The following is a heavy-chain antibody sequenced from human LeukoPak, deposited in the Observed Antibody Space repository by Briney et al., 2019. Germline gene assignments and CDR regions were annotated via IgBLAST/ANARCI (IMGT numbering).Heavy chain of an antibody. CDR2: IRYDGSNK. CDR3: AKDSGFLGVAAPDY. J-gene: IGHJ4*02. CDR1: GFTLSSYG. V-gene: IGHV3-30*02. D-gene: IGHD3-10*01. Sequence: PGGSLRLSCAASGFTLSSYGMHWVRQAPGKGLEWVAFIRYDGSNKYYADSVKGRFTISRDNSKNTLYLQMNGLRAEDMAVYYCAKDSGFLGVAAPDYWGQGTLVTVSS.